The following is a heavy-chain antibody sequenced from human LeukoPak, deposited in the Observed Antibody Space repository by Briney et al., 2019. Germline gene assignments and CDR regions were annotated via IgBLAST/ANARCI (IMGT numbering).Heavy chain of an antibody. Sequence: PSETLSLTCAVYGGSFSGYYWSWIRQPPGKGLEWIGEINHSGSTNYNPSLKSRVTISVDTSKNQFSLKLSSVTAADTAVYYCARDRGSGWSTPFDDWGQGTLVTVSS. CDR3: ARDRGSGWSTPFDD. V-gene: IGHV4-34*01. CDR2: INHSGST. D-gene: IGHD6-19*01. J-gene: IGHJ4*02. CDR1: GGSFSGYY.